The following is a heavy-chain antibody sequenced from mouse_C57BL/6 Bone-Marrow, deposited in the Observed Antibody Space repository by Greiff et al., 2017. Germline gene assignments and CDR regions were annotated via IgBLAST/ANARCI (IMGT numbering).Heavy chain of an antibody. J-gene: IGHJ1*03. V-gene: IGHV1-18*01. D-gene: IGHD1-1*01. CDR1: GYTFTDYN. CDR2: INPNNGGT. Sequence: EVKLVESGPELVKPGASVKIPCKASGYTFTDYNMDWVKQSHGKSLEWIGDINPNNGGTIYNQKFKGKATLTVDKSSSTAYMELRSLTSEDTAVYYCARDYGSLYWYFDVWGTGTTVTVSS. CDR3: ARDYGSLYWYFDV.